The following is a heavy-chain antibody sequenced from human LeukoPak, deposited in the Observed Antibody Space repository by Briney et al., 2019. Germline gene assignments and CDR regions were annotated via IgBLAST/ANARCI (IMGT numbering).Heavy chain of an antibody. D-gene: IGHD3-10*01. V-gene: IGHV1-8*01. CDR3: AREGRGISAFDI. Sequence: AASVKVSCKASGYSFTSYDINWVRQATGQGPEWIGWMNPSSGNTGYAQRFQGRVTMTRDTSTSTAYLELSSLRAEDTAVYYCAREGRGISAFDIWGQGTMVTVSS. CDR1: GYSFTSYD. CDR2: MNPSSGNT. J-gene: IGHJ3*02.